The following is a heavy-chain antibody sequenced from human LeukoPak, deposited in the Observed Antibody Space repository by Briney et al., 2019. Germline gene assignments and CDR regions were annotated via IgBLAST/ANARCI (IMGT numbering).Heavy chain of an antibody. CDR1: GGSISSYY. V-gene: IGHV4-59*08. D-gene: IGHD6-19*01. Sequence: SETLSLTCTVSGGSISSYYWSWIRQPPGKGLEWIGYIYYSGSTNYNPSLKSRVTISVDTSKNQFSLKLSSVTAADTAVYYCARGGSGWYRPRYNWFDPWGQGTLVTVSS. CDR2: IYYSGST. J-gene: IGHJ5*02. CDR3: ARGGSGWYRPRYNWFDP.